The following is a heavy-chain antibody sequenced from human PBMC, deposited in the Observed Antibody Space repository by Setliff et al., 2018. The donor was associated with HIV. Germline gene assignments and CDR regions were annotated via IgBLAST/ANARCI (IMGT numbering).Heavy chain of an antibody. D-gene: IGHD3-10*01. CDR1: GFTLSDHH. CDR3: ASGALLPTIDY. V-gene: IGHV3-11*01. CDR2: ISHSGGTI. Sequence: GVSLRLSCAASGFTLSDHHMNWIRQAPGKGLEWVSYISHSGGTIKYGGSVRGRFTISRDIAKSSLYLQLDSLSVEDTAVYYCASGALLPTIDYWGRGTLVTAPQ. J-gene: IGHJ4*02.